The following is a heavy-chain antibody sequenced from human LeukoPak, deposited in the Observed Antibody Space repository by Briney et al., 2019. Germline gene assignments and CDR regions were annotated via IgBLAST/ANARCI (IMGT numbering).Heavy chain of an antibody. CDR2: IYSGGST. CDR3: ARDTGGYFYFDY. V-gene: IGHV3-53*01. D-gene: IGHD6-25*01. Sequence: GGPLRLSCAASGFTVSSNYMSWVRQAPGKGLEWVSVIYSGGSTYYADSVKGRFTISRDNSKNTLYLQMNSLRAEDTAVYYCARDTGGYFYFDYWGQGTLVTVSS. J-gene: IGHJ4*02. CDR1: GFTVSSNY.